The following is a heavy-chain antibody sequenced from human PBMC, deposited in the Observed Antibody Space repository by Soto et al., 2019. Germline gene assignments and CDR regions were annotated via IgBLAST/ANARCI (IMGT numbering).Heavy chain of an antibody. V-gene: IGHV1-24*01. CDR1: GYTLTELS. Sequence: QVQLVQSGAEVKKPEASVNVSCKVSGYTLTELSMHWVRQAPGKGREWMGGVDPEDGQTIYAQKFQGRVTMTEHTSTDTAYMDLITLRSEDTAVYYCAPARYSSANWFDPWRQGTLVTLSS. D-gene: IGHD6-25*01. J-gene: IGHJ5*02. CDR3: APARYSSANWFDP. CDR2: VDPEDGQT.